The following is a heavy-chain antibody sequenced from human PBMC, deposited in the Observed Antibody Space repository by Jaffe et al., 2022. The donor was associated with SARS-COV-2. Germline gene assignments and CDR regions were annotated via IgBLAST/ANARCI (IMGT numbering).Heavy chain of an antibody. CDR3: ARRYLKWKEGRTGFDP. D-gene: IGHD1-1*01. V-gene: IGHV4-39*01. Sequence: QLQLQESGPGLVKPSETLSLTCTVSGDSISNSGFDWCWMRQPPGKGLEWIGSIYNSGSTHYNPSLKSRVTMSVDTSKNQFSLKLSSVTAADTAVYYCARRYLKWKEGRTGFDPWGQGTLVIVSS. J-gene: IGHJ5*02. CDR2: IYNSGST. CDR1: GDSISNSGFD.